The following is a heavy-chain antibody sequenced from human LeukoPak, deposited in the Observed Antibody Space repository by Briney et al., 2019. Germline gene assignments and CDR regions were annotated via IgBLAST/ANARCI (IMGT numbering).Heavy chain of an antibody. Sequence: PGGSLRLSCAASGFTFSSYSMNWVRQAPGKGLEWVSSISSSSSYIYYADSVKGRFTISRDNAKNSLYLQMNSLRAEDTAVYYCARAMDYDGFVDYWGQGTLVTVSS. V-gene: IGHV3-21*01. CDR2: ISSSSSYI. CDR1: GFTFSSYS. D-gene: IGHD4-17*01. CDR3: ARAMDYDGFVDY. J-gene: IGHJ4*02.